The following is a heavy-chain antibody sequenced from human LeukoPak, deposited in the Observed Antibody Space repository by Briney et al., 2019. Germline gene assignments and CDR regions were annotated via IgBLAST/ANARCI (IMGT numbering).Heavy chain of an antibody. CDR2: IFHSGAT. CDR3: ARFIGGMTTVPDYFDY. J-gene: IGHJ4*02. V-gene: IGHV4-30-2*05. Sequence: PSQTLSLTCTVSGVSVNTGGFSWTWIRQSPEKGLQWIGHIFHSGATYYNPSLKSRVTISVDTSKNQFSLKLGSVTAADTAVYYCARFIGGMTTVPDYFDYWGQGTLVTVSS. D-gene: IGHD4-17*01. CDR1: GVSVNTGGFS.